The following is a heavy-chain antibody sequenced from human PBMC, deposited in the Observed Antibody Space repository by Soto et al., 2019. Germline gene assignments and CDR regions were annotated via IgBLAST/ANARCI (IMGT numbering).Heavy chain of an antibody. Sequence: QLQLQESGPGLVKPSETLSLACTVSGGSISSRTYYWGWIRQPPGKGLEWIGSYSYTGSTYYSPTLKSRVTISVDTSKNHFSLTLSSVTAADTAVYYCARLSESTFWGNWGQGTLVTVSS. V-gene: IGHV4-39*02. CDR3: ARLSESTFWGN. CDR1: GGSISSRTYY. CDR2: YSYTGST. J-gene: IGHJ4*02. D-gene: IGHD3-16*01.